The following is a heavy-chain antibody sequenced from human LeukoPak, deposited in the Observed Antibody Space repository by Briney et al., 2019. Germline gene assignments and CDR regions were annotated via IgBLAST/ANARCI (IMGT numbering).Heavy chain of an antibody. CDR2: ISGSGGST. V-gene: IGHV3-23*01. Sequence: GSLRLSCVASGFTFSSYAMNWVRQAPGKGLEWVSGISGSGGSTYYVDSVQGRFTISRDNSKGTLYLLMNSLGAEDTAVYYCAKDSDKYSYGRFAFWGQGTLVTVSS. D-gene: IGHD5-18*01. J-gene: IGHJ4*02. CDR3: AKDSDKYSYGRFAF. CDR1: GFTFSSYA.